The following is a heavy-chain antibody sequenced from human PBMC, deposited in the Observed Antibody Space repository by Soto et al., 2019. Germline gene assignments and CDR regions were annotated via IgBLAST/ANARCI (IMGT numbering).Heavy chain of an antibody. CDR2: VSGGGGST. Sequence: GGSLRLSCAASGFTFSNYGMSWVRQAPGKGLEWISAVSGGGGSTYYPDSVKGRFTISRDNSKNTLYLQMNTLRAEDTAVYYCAKVLRVQGIRYNWNYFDYWGQGTLVTVS. D-gene: IGHD1-20*01. CDR1: GFTFSNYG. V-gene: IGHV3-23*01. J-gene: IGHJ4*02. CDR3: AKVLRVQGIRYNWNYFDY.